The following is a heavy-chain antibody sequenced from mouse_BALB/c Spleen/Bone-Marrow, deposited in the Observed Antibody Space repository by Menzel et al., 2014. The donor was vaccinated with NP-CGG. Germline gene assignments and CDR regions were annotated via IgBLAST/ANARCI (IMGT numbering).Heavy chain of an antibody. V-gene: IGHV14-3*02. CDR1: GFNIKDTY. Sequence: VQLKQSGAEVVKPGASVKLSCTASGFNIKDTYMHWVKQRPEQGLEWIGRIDPANGNTKYDPKFQGKATITADTSSNTAYLQLSSLTSEDTAVYYCASYYYGSSSFAYWGQGTLVTVSA. CDR2: IDPANGNT. J-gene: IGHJ3*01. D-gene: IGHD1-1*01. CDR3: ASYYYGSSSFAY.